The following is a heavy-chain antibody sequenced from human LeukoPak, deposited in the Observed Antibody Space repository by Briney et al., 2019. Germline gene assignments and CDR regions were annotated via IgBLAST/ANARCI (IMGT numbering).Heavy chain of an antibody. CDR3: ARILTGEVGIAFDI. V-gene: IGHV4-59*01. CDR2: IYYSGST. Sequence: SETLSLTCTVSGGSISSYYWSWIRQPPGKGLEWIGYIYYSGSTNYNPSLKSRVTISVDTSKNQFSLKLSSVTAADTAVYYCARILTGEVGIAFDIWGQGKMVTVSS. CDR1: GGSISSYY. J-gene: IGHJ3*02. D-gene: IGHD7-27*01.